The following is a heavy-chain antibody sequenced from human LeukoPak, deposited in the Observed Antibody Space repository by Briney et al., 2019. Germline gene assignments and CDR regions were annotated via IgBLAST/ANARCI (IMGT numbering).Heavy chain of an antibody. D-gene: IGHD6-13*01. CDR3: ARIGAGSSRDY. J-gene: IGHJ4*02. V-gene: IGHV3-21*01. CDR1: GFTFSNFA. CDR2: IVGSSST. Sequence: GALRLSCAASGFTFSNFAMTWVRQAPGKGLEWVSSIVGSSSTYYAGSLRGRFTISRDNAKNSLYLQMNSLRAEDTAVYYCARIGAGSSRDYWGQGTMVSVCS.